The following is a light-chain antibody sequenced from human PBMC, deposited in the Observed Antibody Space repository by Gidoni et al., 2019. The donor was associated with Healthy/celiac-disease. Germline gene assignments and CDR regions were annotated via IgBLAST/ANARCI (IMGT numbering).Light chain of an antibody. CDR3: SSYTSSSTLVYV. J-gene: IGLJ1*01. CDR1: SSDVGGYNY. CDR2: DVS. V-gene: IGLV2-14*03. Sequence: QSALTPPASVSGSPGQSITISCTGTSSDVGGYNYVSWYQHHPGKAPKLMIYDVSNRPSGVSNRFSGSKSGNTASLTISGLQAEDEADYYCSSYTSSSTLVYVFGTGTKVTVL.